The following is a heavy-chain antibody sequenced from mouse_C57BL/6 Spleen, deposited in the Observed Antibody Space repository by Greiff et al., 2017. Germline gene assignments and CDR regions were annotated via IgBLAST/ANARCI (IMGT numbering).Heavy chain of an antibody. CDR2: IDPSDSYT. V-gene: IGHV1-59*01. D-gene: IGHD1-1*01. J-gene: IGHJ4*01. Sequence: QVQLKQPGAELVRPGTSVKLSCKASGYTFTSYWMHWVKQRPGQGLEWIGVIDPSDSYTNYNQKFKGKATLTVDTSSSTAYMQLSSLTSEDSAVYYCARRGSSYGYYAMDYWGQGTSVTVSS. CDR1: GYTFTSYW. CDR3: ARRGSSYGYYAMDY.